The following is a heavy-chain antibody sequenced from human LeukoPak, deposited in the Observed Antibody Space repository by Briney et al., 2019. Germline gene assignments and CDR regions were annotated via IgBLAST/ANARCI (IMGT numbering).Heavy chain of an antibody. CDR3: ARSPLGIAPFDY. Sequence: PGGSLRLSCAASGFTFSDHHMDWVRQAPGEGLEWVARIRNKANRYTTEYAASVKGRFTISRDDSENSLYLQMDSLKTEDTVVYYCARSPLGIAPFDYWGQGTLVTVSS. CDR1: GFTFSDHH. J-gene: IGHJ4*02. V-gene: IGHV3-72*01. D-gene: IGHD7-27*01. CDR2: IRNKANRYTT.